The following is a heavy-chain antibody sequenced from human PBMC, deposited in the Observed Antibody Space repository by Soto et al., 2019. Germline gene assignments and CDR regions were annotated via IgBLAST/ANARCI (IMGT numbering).Heavy chain of an antibody. CDR2: TYYRSKWYN. CDR3: ARESSIAARPSLGY. V-gene: IGHV6-1*01. D-gene: IGHD6-6*01. CDR1: GDSVTSNSSA. J-gene: IGHJ4*02. Sequence: SQTLSLPCAISGDSVTSNSSACNLIRQSPSRGLEWLGRTYYRSKWYNDYAVSVKSRITINPDTSKNQFSLQLNSVTPEDTAVYYCARESSIAARPSLGYWGQGTLVTVSS.